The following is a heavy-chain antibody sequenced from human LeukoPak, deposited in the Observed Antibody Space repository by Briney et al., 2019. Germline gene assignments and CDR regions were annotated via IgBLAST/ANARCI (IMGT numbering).Heavy chain of an antibody. J-gene: IGHJ4*02. CDR2: ISYDGSNK. CDR3: AKWYYYGSGSLDY. V-gene: IGHV3-30*04. D-gene: IGHD3-10*01. CDR1: GFTFSSYA. Sequence: PGGSLRLSCAASGFTFSSYAMHWVRQAPGKGLEWVAVISYDGSNKYYADSVKGRFTISRDNSKNTLYLEMNSLRAEDTAVYYCAKWYYYGSGSLDYWGQGTLVTVSS.